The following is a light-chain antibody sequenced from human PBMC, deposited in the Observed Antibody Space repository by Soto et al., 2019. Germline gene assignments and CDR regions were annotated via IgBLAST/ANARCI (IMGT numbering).Light chain of an antibody. Sequence: VLTQSPVTLSLSPGDRATLSYRASQSVSSLLAWYQQKPGQAPRLLVYGASNRATGIPARFSGSGSGTDFTLTISSLEPEDFGVYYCHQRSNWPPSFGPGTTVDVK. V-gene: IGKV3-11*01. CDR3: HQRSNWPPS. CDR2: GAS. CDR1: QSVSSL. J-gene: IGKJ3*01.